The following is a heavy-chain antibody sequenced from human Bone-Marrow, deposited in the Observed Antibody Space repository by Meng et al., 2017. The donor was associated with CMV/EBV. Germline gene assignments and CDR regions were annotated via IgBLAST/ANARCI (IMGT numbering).Heavy chain of an antibody. D-gene: IGHD2-15*01. Sequence: SETLSLTCTVSGGSISSGGYYWSWIRQHPGKGLEWIGYIYYSGSTYYNPSLKSRVTISVDTSKNQFSLKLSSVTAADTAVYYCARGGGPAVGWFDPWGQGTLVTVSS. CDR2: IYYSGST. V-gene: IGHV4-31*03. J-gene: IGHJ5*02. CDR1: GGSISSGGYY. CDR3: ARGGGPAVGWFDP.